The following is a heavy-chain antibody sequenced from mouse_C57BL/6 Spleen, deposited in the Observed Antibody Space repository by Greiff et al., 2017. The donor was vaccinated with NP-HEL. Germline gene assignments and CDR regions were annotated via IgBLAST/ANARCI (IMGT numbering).Heavy chain of an antibody. CDR2: INPSTGGT. CDR3: ARGGSGYVLDY. CDR1: GYSFTGYY. V-gene: IGHV1-42*01. D-gene: IGHD3-2*02. J-gene: IGHJ2*01. Sequence: EVKLMESGPELVKPGASVKISCKASGYSFTGYYMNWVKQSPEKSLEWIGEINPSTGGTTYNQKFKAKATLTVDKSSSTAYMQLKSLTSEDSAVYYCARGGSGYVLDYWGQGTTLTVSS.